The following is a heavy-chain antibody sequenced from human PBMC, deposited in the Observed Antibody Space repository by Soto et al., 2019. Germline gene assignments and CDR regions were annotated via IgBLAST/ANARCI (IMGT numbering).Heavy chain of an antibody. J-gene: IGHJ4*02. D-gene: IGHD5-18*01. Sequence: PSDTLSLTCTVSGGSISSYYWILIRQPPGKGLEWIGYVYSSGSTHYNPSLQSRVTISADTSKNQVSLKVNSVTAADTAVYYCARDPPHSYGVYYFDYWGQGTPVTVSS. V-gene: IGHV4-59*01. CDR2: VYSSGST. CDR1: GGSISSYY. CDR3: ARDPPHSYGVYYFDY.